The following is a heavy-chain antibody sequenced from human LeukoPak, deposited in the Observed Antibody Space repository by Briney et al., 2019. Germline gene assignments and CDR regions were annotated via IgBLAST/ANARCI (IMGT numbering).Heavy chain of an antibody. CDR1: GYTFTSYY. Sequence: ASVKVSCKASGYTFTSYYMHWVRQAPGQGLEWIGIINPSGGSTSYAQKFQGRVTMTRDTSTSTVYMELSSLRSEDTAVYYCARVFPWEQTGFDPWGQGTLVTVSS. D-gene: IGHD1-26*01. CDR2: INPSGGST. J-gene: IGHJ5*02. CDR3: ARVFPWEQTGFDP. V-gene: IGHV1-46*03.